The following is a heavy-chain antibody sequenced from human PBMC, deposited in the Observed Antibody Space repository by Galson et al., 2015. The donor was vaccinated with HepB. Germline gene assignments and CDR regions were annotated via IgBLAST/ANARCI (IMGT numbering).Heavy chain of an antibody. CDR1: GYTFSTYS. D-gene: IGHD3-22*01. CDR2: IIPTSGPA. Sequence: SVKVSCKASGYTFSTYSLSWVRQAPGQGLQWMGGIIPTSGPASNAQRFQGRVTFTADGSTSTAYMELSNLRSDDTAVYYCARDSSGYPFQFWGQGTLVTVSS. J-gene: IGHJ4*02. V-gene: IGHV1-69*13. CDR3: ARDSSGYPFQF.